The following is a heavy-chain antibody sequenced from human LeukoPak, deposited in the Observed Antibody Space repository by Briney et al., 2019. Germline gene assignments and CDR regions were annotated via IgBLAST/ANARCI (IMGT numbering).Heavy chain of an antibody. D-gene: IGHD3-3*01. V-gene: IGHV4-59*12. CDR2: VYHTGAS. Sequence: SETLSLTCSVFGASINNYYWTWIRQPPGKGLEWIGYVYHTGASGYHPSLESRAAMSPDTSKNQVSLNLRSVTAADTAVYYCARDAPKLRFLEWLSRNDYYYYMDVWGKGTTVTVSS. CDR3: ARDAPKLRFLEWLSRNDYYYYMDV. J-gene: IGHJ6*03. CDR1: GASINNYY.